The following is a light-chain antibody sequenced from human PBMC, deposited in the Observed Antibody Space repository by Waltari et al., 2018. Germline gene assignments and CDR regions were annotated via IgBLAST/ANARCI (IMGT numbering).Light chain of an antibody. CDR1: QDIRNY. J-gene: IGKJ4*01. CDR3: QQYDNLPLT. Sequence: DIQMIQSPSSLSASVGDRVTITCQASQDIRNYLVWYQQKPGKAPDLLIFDASDLETGVPSRFSGSGSGTHFTFTISSLQPEDFATYYCQQYDNLPLTFGGGTKVEIK. CDR2: DAS. V-gene: IGKV1-33*01.